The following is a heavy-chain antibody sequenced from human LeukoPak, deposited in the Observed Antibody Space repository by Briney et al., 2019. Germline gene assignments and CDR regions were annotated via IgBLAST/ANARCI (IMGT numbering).Heavy chain of an antibody. CDR2: ISTHNGDT. J-gene: IGHJ4*02. V-gene: IGHV1-18*01. Sequence: ASVTVSFKASGYTFPNYGITWVRQAPGQGLEWMGWISTHNGDTNYAQNLQDRVTMTTDTSTSTAYMELRSLRSDDTAVYYCARGRGSTSRYWGQGTLVTVSS. CDR3: ARGRGSTSRY. D-gene: IGHD1-26*01. CDR1: GYTFPNYG.